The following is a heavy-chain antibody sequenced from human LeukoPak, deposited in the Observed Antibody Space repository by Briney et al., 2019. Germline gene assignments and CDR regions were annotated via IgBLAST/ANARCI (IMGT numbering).Heavy chain of an antibody. CDR1: GFTITNYW. J-gene: IGHJ4*02. CDR3: ARWAGVTDY. Sequence: GGSLRLSCAASGFTITNYWMSWVRQAPGKGPEWVANIKQDGSEEYYADSVKGRFTISRDNGKNSLNLRMNSLRAEDTAVYYCARWAGVTDYWGQGTLVTVSS. D-gene: IGHD5-18*01. CDR2: IKQDGSEE. V-gene: IGHV3-7*01.